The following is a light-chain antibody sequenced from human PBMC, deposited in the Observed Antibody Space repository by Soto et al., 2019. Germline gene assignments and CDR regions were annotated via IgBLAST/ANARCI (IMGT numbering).Light chain of an antibody. CDR2: AAS. V-gene: IGKV1-8*01. Sequence: AIRMTQSPSSFSASTGDRVTITCRASQGISSYLDWYQQKPGKAPKLLIYAASTLQSGVPSRFSGSGSGTDFTLTISCLQSEDFATYYCQQYYSYPWTLGQGNKVEIK. J-gene: IGKJ1*01. CDR3: QQYYSYPWT. CDR1: QGISSY.